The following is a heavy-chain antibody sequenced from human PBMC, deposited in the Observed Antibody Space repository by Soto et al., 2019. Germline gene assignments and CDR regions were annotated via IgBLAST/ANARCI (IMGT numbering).Heavy chain of an antibody. CDR2: INQDATRQ. CDR1: GFSFSSYW. CDR3: ARETYRGFYFDY. J-gene: IGHJ4*02. D-gene: IGHD4-4*01. V-gene: IGHV3-7*01. Sequence: GGSLRLSCAASGFSFSSYWMSWVRQAPGRGLEWVANINQDATRQSYVDSVEGQFSISRDNAKNTLYLQMNSLRVEDTALYYCARETYRGFYFDYWGQGTLVTVSS.